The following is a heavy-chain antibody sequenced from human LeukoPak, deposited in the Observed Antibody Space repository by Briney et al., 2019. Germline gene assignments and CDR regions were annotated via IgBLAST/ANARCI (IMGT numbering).Heavy chain of an antibody. D-gene: IGHD6-13*01. CDR3: ARDGGEAALGY. J-gene: IGHJ4*02. V-gene: IGHV4-38-2*02. CDR2: IYHSGST. CDR1: GYSISSGYY. Sequence: PSETLSLTCTVSGYSISSGYYWGWIRQPPGKGLEWIGSIYHSGSTFYNPSLKSRVTISVDTSKNQFSLKLSSVTAADTAVYYCARDGGEAALGYWGQGTLVTVSS.